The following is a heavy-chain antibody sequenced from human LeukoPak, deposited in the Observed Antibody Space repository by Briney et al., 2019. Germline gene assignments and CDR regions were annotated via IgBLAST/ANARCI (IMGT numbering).Heavy chain of an antibody. CDR2: ISASGGST. J-gene: IGHJ4*02. CDR1: GFTFSSYA. D-gene: IGHD6-13*01. CDR3: AKSINFLIAAAGSSDY. V-gene: IGHV3-23*01. Sequence: PGGSLRLSCAASGFTFSSYAMSWVRQAPGEGLEWVSAISASGGSTYYADSVEGRFTISRDNSKNTLYLQMNSLRADDTAVYYCAKSINFLIAAAGSSDYWGQGTLVTVSS.